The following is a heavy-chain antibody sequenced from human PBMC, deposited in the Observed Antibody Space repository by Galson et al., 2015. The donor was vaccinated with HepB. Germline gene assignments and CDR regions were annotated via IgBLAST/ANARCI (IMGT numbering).Heavy chain of an antibody. Sequence: SLRLSCAASGFTFSSYAMSWVRQAPGKGLKWVSGISSSGGRTYYAESVKGRFTVSRDNSKNMLYLQMNSLRAEDTAVYYCALSGREESSGSYRDSWGQGSLVTVSS. CDR1: GFTFSSYA. D-gene: IGHD6-19*01. CDR2: ISSSGGRT. J-gene: IGHJ4*02. V-gene: IGHV3-23*01. CDR3: ALSGREESSGSYRDS.